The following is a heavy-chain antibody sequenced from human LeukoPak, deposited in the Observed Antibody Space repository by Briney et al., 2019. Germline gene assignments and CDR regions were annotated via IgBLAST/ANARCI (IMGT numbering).Heavy chain of an antibody. V-gene: IGHV3-33*01. CDR1: GFTFSSYG. D-gene: IGHD5-18*01. J-gene: IGHJ4*02. CDR2: IWYDGSNK. CDR3: ARDRGEGGYSYGYVDY. Sequence: PGGSLRLSCAASGFTFSSYGMHWVRQAPGKGLEWVAVIWYDGSNKYYADSVKGRFTISRDNSKNTLYLQMNSLRAEDTAVYYCARDRGEGGYSYGYVDYWGQGTLVTVSS.